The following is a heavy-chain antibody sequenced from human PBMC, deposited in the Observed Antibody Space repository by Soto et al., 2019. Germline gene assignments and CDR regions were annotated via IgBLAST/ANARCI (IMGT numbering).Heavy chain of an antibody. V-gene: IGHV3-23*01. CDR3: AKPAPTRGGYCSSTSCYVDYYYYMDV. CDR1: GFTFSSYA. D-gene: IGHD2-2*01. Sequence: EVQLLESGGGLVQPGGSLRLSCAASGFTFSSYAMSWVRQAPGKGLEWVSAISGSGGSTYYADSVKGRFTISRDNSKNTLYLQMNSLRAEDTAVYYCAKPAPTRGGYCSSTSCYVDYYYYMDVWGKGTTVTVSS. J-gene: IGHJ6*03. CDR2: ISGSGGST.